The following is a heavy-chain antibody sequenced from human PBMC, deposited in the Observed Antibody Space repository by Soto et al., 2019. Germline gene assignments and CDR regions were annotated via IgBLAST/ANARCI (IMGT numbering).Heavy chain of an antibody. CDR2: INSDGSST. CDR3: ARNGPSNYYDFWSGYYTVYYYYGMDV. V-gene: IGHV3-74*01. Sequence: EGSLRLSCAASGFTFSSYWMHWVRQAPGKGLVWVSRINSDGSSTSYADSVKGRFTISRDNAKNTRYLQMNGLGAEDTAVYYCARNGPSNYYDFWSGYYTVYYYYGMDVWGQGTTVTVSS. D-gene: IGHD3-3*01. CDR1: GFTFSSYW. J-gene: IGHJ6*02.